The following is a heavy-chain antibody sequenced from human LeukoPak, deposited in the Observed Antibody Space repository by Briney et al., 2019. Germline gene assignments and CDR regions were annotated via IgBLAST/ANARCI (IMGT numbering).Heavy chain of an antibody. V-gene: IGHV1-2*02. CDR2: INPNSGAT. Sequence: ASVKVSCKASGYTFTSYDINWVRQAPGQGLEWMGWINPNSGATTFAQKFQGRVTMTRDTSISTAYMDLSRLRSDDTAVYYCARIRKSSSWYDAFDIWGQGTMVTVSS. CDR1: GYTFTSYD. J-gene: IGHJ3*02. D-gene: IGHD6-13*01. CDR3: ARIRKSSSWYDAFDI.